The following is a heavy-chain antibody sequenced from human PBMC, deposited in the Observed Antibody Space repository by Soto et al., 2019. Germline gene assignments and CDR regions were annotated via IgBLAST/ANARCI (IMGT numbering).Heavy chain of an antibody. V-gene: IGHV3-21*01. CDR3: ARGGRSYYYGMDV. J-gene: IGHJ6*02. Sequence: PGXSLRLSCAASGFTLSSDSINWVTQAPGKGLEWVSSISSSSSYIYYADSVKGRFTISRDNAKNSLYLQMNSLRAEDTAVYYCARGGRSYYYGMDVWGQGTTVTVSS. CDR1: GFTLSSDS. CDR2: ISSSSSYI.